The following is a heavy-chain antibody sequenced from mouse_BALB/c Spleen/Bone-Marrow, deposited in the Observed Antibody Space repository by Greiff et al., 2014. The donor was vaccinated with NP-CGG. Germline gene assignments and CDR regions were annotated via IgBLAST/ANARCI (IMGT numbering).Heavy chain of an antibody. CDR3: ARRGSRCEASFPY. J-gene: IGHJ3*01. CDR1: GFNIKDSY. V-gene: IGHV14-3*02. D-gene: IGHD2-14*01. Sequence: VQLQQSGAELVKPAASVRLSCTASGFNIKDSYMHWVEQRPEQGLEWIGRIDPANGNTKYGAKFQGKATIALDTSSNTAYLQHSRLTCEDTAIYFCARRGSRCEASFPYWGQGTLVTVSA. CDR2: IDPANGNT.